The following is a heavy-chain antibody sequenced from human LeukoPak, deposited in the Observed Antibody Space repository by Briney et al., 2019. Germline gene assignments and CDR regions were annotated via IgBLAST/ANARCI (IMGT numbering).Heavy chain of an antibody. Sequence: GGSLRLSCAASGFIFSDFWMTWVRPAPGKGREWVANRNRDGSEKHYVDSVKGRFTISRDNANNSLYLQMNSLRAEDTAVYYCARDRAMAMYIGFDYWGQGTLVTVSS. D-gene: IGHD5-18*01. CDR3: ARDRAMAMYIGFDY. CDR1: GFIFSDFW. J-gene: IGHJ4*02. CDR2: RNRDGSEK. V-gene: IGHV3-7*01.